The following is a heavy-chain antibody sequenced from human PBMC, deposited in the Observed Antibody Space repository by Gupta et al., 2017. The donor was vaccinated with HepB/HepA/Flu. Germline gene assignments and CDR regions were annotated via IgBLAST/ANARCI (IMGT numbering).Heavy chain of an antibody. CDR3: AKFDVDLDF. D-gene: IGHD3-10*02. V-gene: IGHV3-23*01. Sequence: EVQLLESGGNLVQPGGSLRLSCAASGFTFSSYTMSWVRQAPGKGLEWVAAISGGGTTYYAGSVKGRFTISRDNSKNTLYLQLNSLRAEDTAVYYCAKFDVDLDFWGQGTLVTVSS. CDR2: ISGGGTT. J-gene: IGHJ4*02. CDR1: GFTFSSYT.